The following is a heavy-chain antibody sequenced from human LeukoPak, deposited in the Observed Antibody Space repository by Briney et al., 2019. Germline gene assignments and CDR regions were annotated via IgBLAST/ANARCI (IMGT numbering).Heavy chain of an antibody. J-gene: IGHJ1*01. D-gene: IGHD3-3*01. V-gene: IGHV5-51*01. CDR3: ARERGYYDFWSGYYEEYFQH. CDR2: IYPGDSDT. Sequence: GESLKISCKGSGYSFTSYWIGWVRQMPGKGLEWMGIIYPGDSDTRYSPSSQGQVTISADKSISTAYLQWSSLKASDTAMYYCARERGYYDFWSGYYEEYFQHWGQGTLVTVSS. CDR1: GYSFTSYW.